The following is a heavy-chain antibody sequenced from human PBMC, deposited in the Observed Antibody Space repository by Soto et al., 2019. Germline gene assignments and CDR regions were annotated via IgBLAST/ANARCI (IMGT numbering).Heavy chain of an antibody. CDR1: GFSFDDYG. V-gene: IGHV3-9*01. J-gene: IGHJ4*02. D-gene: IGHD3-9*01. Sequence: EVQLVESGGGSVQPGRSLRLSCAASGFSFDDYGMHWVRQGPGKGLEWVSGISWNSGDIYYADSVKGRVTISRDNAKRSLDLQMNSLRTEDTALYYWAKANDWDRDGPFDYWGQGILVTVSS. CDR3: AKANDWDRDGPFDY. CDR2: ISWNSGDI.